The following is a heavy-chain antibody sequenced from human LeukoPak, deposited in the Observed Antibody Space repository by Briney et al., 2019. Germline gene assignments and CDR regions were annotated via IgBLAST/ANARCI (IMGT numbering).Heavy chain of an antibody. Sequence: ETLSLTCTVSGGSISSYYWSWIRQPPGKGLEWVANIKQDGSEKYYLDSVKGRFTISRDNARTSLYLQMNSLRAEDTALYYCATHCSSTSCSLATFDIWGQGTMVTVSS. J-gene: IGHJ3*02. CDR3: ATHCSSTSCSLATFDI. CDR2: IKQDGSEK. V-gene: IGHV3-7*01. CDR1: GGSISSYY. D-gene: IGHD2-2*01.